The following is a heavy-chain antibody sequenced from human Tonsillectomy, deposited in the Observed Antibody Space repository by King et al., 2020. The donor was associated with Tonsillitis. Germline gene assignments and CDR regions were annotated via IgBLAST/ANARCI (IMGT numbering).Heavy chain of an antibody. CDR1: GGPISSGGYS. CDR2: IYHSGST. CDR3: ARSTLGIAAAHYWYFDL. V-gene: IGHV4-30-2*01. J-gene: IGHJ2*01. D-gene: IGHD6-13*01. Sequence: QLQESGSGLVKPSQTLSLTCAVSGGPISSGGYSWSWIRQPPGKGLEWIGYIYHSGSTYYNPSLKSRVTISLDRSKNQFSLKLSSVTAADTAVYYCARSTLGIAAAHYWYFDLWGRGTLVTVSS.